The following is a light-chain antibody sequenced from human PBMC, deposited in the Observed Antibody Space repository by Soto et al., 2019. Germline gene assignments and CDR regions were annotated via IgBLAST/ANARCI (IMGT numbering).Light chain of an antibody. V-gene: IGLV1-51*01. CDR3: SSYTSSSPYV. CDR1: SSNIGNNY. Sequence: QSVLTQPPSVSAAPGQKVTISCSGSSSNIGNNYVSWYQQLPGTAPKLLIYDNNKRPSGIPDRFSGSKSGTSATLGISGLQAEDEADYYCSSYTSSSPYVFGTGTKVTVL. J-gene: IGLJ1*01. CDR2: DNN.